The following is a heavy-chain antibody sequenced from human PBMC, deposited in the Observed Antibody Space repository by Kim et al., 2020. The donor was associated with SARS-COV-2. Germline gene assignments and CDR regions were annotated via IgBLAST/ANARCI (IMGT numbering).Heavy chain of an antibody. CDR2: IYYSGST. Sequence: SETLSLTCTVSGGSISSSSYYWGWIRQPPGKGLEWIGSIYYSGSTYYNPSLKSRVTISVDTSKNQFSLKLSSVTAADTAVYYCARFPPGGMDVWGQGTTVTVSS. D-gene: IGHD3-10*01. J-gene: IGHJ6*02. CDR1: GGSISSSSYY. CDR3: ARFPPGGMDV. V-gene: IGHV4-39*01.